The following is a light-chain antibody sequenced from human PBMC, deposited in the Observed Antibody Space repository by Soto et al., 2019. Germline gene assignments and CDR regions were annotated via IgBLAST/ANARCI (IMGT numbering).Light chain of an antibody. Sequence: QSVLTQPPSVSAAPGQKVTISCSGSSSNIGNNYVSWYQQFPGAAPKLIIYDNDMRPSEIPDRFSGSKSGTSATLGITGLQTGDEADYYCGAWDSSLSAGVFGGGTKLTV. CDR2: DND. CDR1: SSNIGNNY. V-gene: IGLV1-51*02. J-gene: IGLJ3*02. CDR3: GAWDSSLSAGV.